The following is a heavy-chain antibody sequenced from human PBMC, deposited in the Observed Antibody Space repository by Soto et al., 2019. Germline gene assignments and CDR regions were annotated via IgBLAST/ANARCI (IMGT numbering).Heavy chain of an antibody. D-gene: IGHD2-21*01. Sequence: QLQLLESGPGLVKASETLSLTCNVSGGSISTSRSYWAWIRQPPGKGLEWLANIFYSGSTYYNPSLPIRVTVSVDTSKNEFSLKLRSVTAADTAVYYCARQPTTGDTDLWFDPWGQGTLVTVSS. CDR1: GGSISTSRSY. CDR2: IFYSGST. J-gene: IGHJ5*02. V-gene: IGHV4-39*01. CDR3: ARQPTTGDTDLWFDP.